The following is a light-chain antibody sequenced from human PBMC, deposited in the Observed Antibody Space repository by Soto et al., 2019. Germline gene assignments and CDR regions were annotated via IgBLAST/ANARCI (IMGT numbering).Light chain of an antibody. CDR2: RAS. CDR3: QQSDSTLPYT. J-gene: IGKJ2*01. V-gene: IGKV1-39*01. CDR1: RNISSD. Sequence: IQMTQSPSSLSASVGDRVTLRCRASRNISSDLNWYQQKPGKAPKLLIYRASTLQNGVPSRFSGAGSATDFTLTNSSLQPEDFATYSCQQSDSTLPYTFCQGTKVEIK.